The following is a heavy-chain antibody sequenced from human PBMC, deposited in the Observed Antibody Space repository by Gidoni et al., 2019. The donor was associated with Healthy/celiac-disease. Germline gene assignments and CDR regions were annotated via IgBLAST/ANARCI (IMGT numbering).Heavy chain of an antibody. CDR3: ARDFSDYYDSSGSPYYFDY. D-gene: IGHD3-22*01. CDR1: GFPLSCSS. CDR2: ISYDGSNK. Sequence: QVQLVEPGGGVVEPGRSLRLSCAASGFPLSCSSMRWVRQAPGKGLEWVAVISYDGSNKYYADSVKGRITISRDNSKNTLYLQMNSLRAEDTAVYYCARDFSDYYDSSGSPYYFDYWGQGTLVTVSS. J-gene: IGHJ4*02. V-gene: IGHV3-30-3*01.